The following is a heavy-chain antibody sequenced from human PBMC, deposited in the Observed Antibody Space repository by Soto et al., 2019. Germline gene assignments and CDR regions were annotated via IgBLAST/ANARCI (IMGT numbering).Heavy chain of an antibody. CDR3: AREDYAWFDP. CDR2: IYYNGST. J-gene: IGHJ5*02. CDR1: VGSISSYY. Sequence: SETLSLTCTFSVGSISSYYWSWIRQPPGKGLEWIGYIYYNGSTNYNPSLKSRVTISVDTSKNQFSLKLSSVTAADTAVYYCAREDYAWFDPWGHGTPVTVSX. V-gene: IGHV4-59*01. D-gene: IGHD4-17*01.